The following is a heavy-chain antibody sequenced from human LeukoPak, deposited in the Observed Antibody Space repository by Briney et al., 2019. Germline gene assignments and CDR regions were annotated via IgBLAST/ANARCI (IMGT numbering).Heavy chain of an antibody. D-gene: IGHD5-12*01. V-gene: IGHV4-59*01. CDR2: IHYSGST. CDR1: GDSLSKYF. J-gene: IGHJ4*02. CDR3: ARGREEYSGYDLEDY. Sequence: SETLSLTCSVSGDSLSKYFWSWIRQSPGKGLEWIGYIHYSGSTNYNPSLKNRVTMSVDTSKNQFSLKLNSVTAAATAVYYCARGREEYSGYDLEDYWGQGTLVTVSS.